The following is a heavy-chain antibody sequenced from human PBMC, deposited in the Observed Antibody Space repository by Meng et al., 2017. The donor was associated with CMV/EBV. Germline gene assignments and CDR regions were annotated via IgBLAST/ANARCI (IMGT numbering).Heavy chain of an antibody. CDR3: ARDNDFWSGYYRYYYYYYGMDV. Sequence: GGSLRLSCAASGFTFSSYSMNWVRQAPGKGLEWVSSISSSSSNIYYADSVKGRFTISRDNAKNSLYLQMNSLRAEDTAVYYCARDNDFWSGYYRYYYYYYGMDVWGQGTTVTVSS. CDR1: GFTFSSYS. J-gene: IGHJ6*02. V-gene: IGHV3-21*01. D-gene: IGHD3-3*01. CDR2: ISSSSSNI.